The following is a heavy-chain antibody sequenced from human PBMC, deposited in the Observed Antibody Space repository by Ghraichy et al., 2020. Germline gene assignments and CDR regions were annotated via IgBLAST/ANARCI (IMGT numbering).Heavy chain of an antibody. Sequence: GWSLRLSCAASGFTFSSYSMNWVRQAPGKGLEWVSYISSSSSTIYYADSVKSRFTISKDNAKNSLYLQMNSLRAEDTAVYYCARDGVLWFGEEVHDYWGQGTLVTVSS. V-gene: IGHV3-48*01. CDR1: GFTFSSYS. J-gene: IGHJ4*02. D-gene: IGHD3-10*01. CDR2: ISSSSSTI. CDR3: ARDGVLWFGEEVHDY.